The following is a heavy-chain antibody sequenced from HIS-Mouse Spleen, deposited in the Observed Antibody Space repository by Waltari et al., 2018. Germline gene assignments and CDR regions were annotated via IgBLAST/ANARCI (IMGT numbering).Heavy chain of an antibody. V-gene: IGHV3-23*01. J-gene: IGHJ4*02. CDR1: GFTFSSYA. CDR2: ISGSGGST. Sequence: RLSCAASGFTFSSYAMSWVRQAPGKGLEWVSAISGSGGSTYYADSVKGRFTISRDNSKNTLYLQMSSLRAEDTAVYYCAKGPPCTNGVCYGNFDYWGQGTLVTVSS. D-gene: IGHD2-8*01. CDR3: AKGPPCTNGVCYGNFDY.